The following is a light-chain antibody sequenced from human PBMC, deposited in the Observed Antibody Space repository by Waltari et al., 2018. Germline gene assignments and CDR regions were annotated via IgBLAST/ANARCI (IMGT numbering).Light chain of an antibody. Sequence: QSALTQPASVSGSPGQSIPISCTGTSRDVGHYDWVSWYQQHPGKAPKVVIFDVSYRPSGGSNRFSGSKSGNTASLTISGLQAEDEADYYCTSYTSSHSLVFGTGTKVTVL. CDR3: TSYTSSHSLV. CDR1: SRDVGHYDW. V-gene: IGLV2-14*03. J-gene: IGLJ1*01. CDR2: DVS.